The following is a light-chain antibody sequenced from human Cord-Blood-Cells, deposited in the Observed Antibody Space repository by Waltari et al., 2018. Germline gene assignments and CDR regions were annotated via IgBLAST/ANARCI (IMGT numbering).Light chain of an antibody. CDR3: QQYNNWLT. J-gene: IGKJ4*01. CDR2: GAS. V-gene: IGKV3-15*01. Sequence: EIVMTQSPAPLSVSPGERATLSCRASQSVSSNLAWYPQKPGQAPRLLIYGASTRATGIPARFSGSGSGTEFTLTISSLQSEDFAVYYCQQYNNWLTFGGGTKVEIK. CDR1: QSVSSN.